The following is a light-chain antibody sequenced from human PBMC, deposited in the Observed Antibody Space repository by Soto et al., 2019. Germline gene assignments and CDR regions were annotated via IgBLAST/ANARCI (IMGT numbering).Light chain of an antibody. CDR2: DVS. CDR1: SSDIGGYKN. CDR3: SSYAISSSLYI. Sequence: QLVLTQPPSASGSPGQSVTISCTGTSSDIGGYKNVSWYQLHPGKAPKLMISDVSNRPSGVSDRFSGSKSGNTASLTISGLQAEDEADYYCSSYAISSSLYIFGTGTKVTVL. J-gene: IGLJ1*01. V-gene: IGLV2-14*01.